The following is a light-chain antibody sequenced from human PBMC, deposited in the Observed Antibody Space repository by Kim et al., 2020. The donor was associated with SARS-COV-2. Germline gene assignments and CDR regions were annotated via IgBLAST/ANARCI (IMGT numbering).Light chain of an antibody. CDR2: VGTGGIVG. Sequence: LTCTRSRGYSNYKVDWYQQRPGKGPRFVMRVGTGGIVGSKGDGIPDRFSVLGSGLNRYLTIKNIQEEDESDYHCGADHGSGSNYVVFGGGTQLTVL. CDR3: GADHGSGSNYVV. CDR1: RGYSNYK. J-gene: IGLJ2*01. V-gene: IGLV9-49*01.